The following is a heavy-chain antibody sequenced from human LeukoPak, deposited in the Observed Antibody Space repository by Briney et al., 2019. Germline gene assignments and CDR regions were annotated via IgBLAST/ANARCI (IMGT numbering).Heavy chain of an antibody. CDR1: GFPFIHTW. J-gene: IGHJ4*02. D-gene: IGHD6-19*01. Sequence: GGSLRLSCAASGFPFIHTWMNWVRQAPGKGLEWVAFIRYDGSNKYYADSVKGRFTISRDNSKNTLHLQMNSLRAEDTAVYYCAKDRGAYSSGYYFDYWGQGTLVTVSS. CDR3: AKDRGAYSSGYYFDY. V-gene: IGHV3-30*02. CDR2: IRYDGSNK.